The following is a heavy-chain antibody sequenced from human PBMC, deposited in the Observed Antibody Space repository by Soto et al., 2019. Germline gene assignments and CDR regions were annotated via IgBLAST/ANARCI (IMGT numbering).Heavy chain of an antibody. J-gene: IGHJ5*02. CDR1: GGSISSYY. D-gene: IGHD6-6*01. CDR3: ARAGLRIAARPRSSWFDP. V-gene: IGHV4-59*01. CDR2: IYYSGST. Sequence: SETLSLTCTVSGGSISSYYWSWIRQPPGKGLEWIGYIYYSGSTNYNPSLKSRVTISVDTSKNQFSLKLSSVTAADTAVYYCARAGLRIAARPRSSWFDPWGQGTLVTVSS.